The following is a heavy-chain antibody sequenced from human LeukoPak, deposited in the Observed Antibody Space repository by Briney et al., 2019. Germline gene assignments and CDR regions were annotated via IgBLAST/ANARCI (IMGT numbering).Heavy chain of an antibody. D-gene: IGHD1-26*01. CDR2: ITSSSRTI. CDR1: GFSFSSHW. Sequence: GGSLRLSCAASGFSFSSHWMTWVRQAPGRGLEWVSFITSSSRTIYYADSVKGRFTISRDNAKNSLYLQMNSLRAEDTAVYYCARSPRVGATLVDYWGQGTLVTVST. V-gene: IGHV3-48*04. J-gene: IGHJ4*02. CDR3: ARSPRVGATLVDY.